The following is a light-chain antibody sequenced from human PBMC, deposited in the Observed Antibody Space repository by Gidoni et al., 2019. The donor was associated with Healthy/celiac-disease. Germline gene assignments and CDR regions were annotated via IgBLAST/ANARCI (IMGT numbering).Light chain of an antibody. CDR1: QSVSSY. V-gene: IGKV3-11*01. CDR3: QKRSKRPPT. Sequence: EIILTQSPATLSLSPGERATLSCRASQSVSSYLSWYQQKTGQDPTLLIYDASNRATGSPARFSGSGSGTDFTLTISSLEPEDFAVYYCQKRSKRPPTFGGGTKVEIK. CDR2: DAS. J-gene: IGKJ4*01.